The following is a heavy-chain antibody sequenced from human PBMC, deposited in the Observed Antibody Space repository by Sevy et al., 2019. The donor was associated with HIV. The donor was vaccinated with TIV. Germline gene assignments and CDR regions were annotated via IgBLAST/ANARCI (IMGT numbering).Heavy chain of an antibody. V-gene: IGHV3-30*02. J-gene: IGHJ3*02. CDR2: IRNDGSSK. D-gene: IGHD1-26*01. CDR3: AKGGLNSGSTDAFDI. CDR1: GFGFDTYA. Sequence: GGSLRLSCAASGFGFDTYAMSWVRQAPGKGLEWVTFIRNDGSSKSYGDSVKGRFTISRDNSKNTLYLQMNSLRAEDTAVYYCAKGGLNSGSTDAFDIWGQGTMVTVSS.